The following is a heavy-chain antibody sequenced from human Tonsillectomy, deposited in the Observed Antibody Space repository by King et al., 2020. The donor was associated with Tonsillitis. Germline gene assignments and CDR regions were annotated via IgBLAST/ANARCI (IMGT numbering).Heavy chain of an antibody. CDR3: ARALAAADDY. V-gene: IGHV3-30-3*01. J-gene: IGHJ4*02. CDR2: ISYDGSNK. D-gene: IGHD6-13*01. CDR1: GFTFSSYA. Sequence: VQLVESGGGVVQPGRSLRLSCAASGFTFSSYAMHGVRQAPGKGLEWVAVISYDGSNKYYADSVKGRFTISRDNSKNTLYLQMNSLRAEDTAVYYCARALAAADDYWGQGTLVTVSS.